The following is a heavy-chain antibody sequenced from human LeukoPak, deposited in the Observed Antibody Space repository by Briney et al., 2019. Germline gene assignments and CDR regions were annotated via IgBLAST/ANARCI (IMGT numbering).Heavy chain of an antibody. D-gene: IGHD6-19*01. J-gene: IGHJ2*01. CDR1: GDSISSYY. CDR2: IYYSGST. Sequence: PSETLSLTCTVSGDSISSYYWSWIRQPPGKGLEWIGYIYYSGSTNYNPSLKSRVTISVDTSKNQFSLKLSSVAAADTAVYYCARALRGAVAGLYWYFDLWGRGTLVTVSS. V-gene: IGHV4-59*01. CDR3: ARALRGAVAGLYWYFDL.